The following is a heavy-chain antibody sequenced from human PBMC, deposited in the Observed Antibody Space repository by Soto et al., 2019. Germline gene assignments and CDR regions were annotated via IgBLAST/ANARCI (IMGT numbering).Heavy chain of an antibody. CDR2: INPSGGST. CDR1: GYTFTSYY. J-gene: IGHJ6*03. V-gene: IGHV1-46*03. CDR3: ARDSEVLRYFDWLPHNEYYYYYMDV. D-gene: IGHD3-9*01. Sequence: GASVKVSCKASGYTFTSYYMHWVRQAPGQGLEWMGIINPSGGSTSYAQKFQGRVTMTRDTSTSTVYMELSSLRSEDTAVYYCARDSEVLRYFDWLPHNEYYYYYMDVWGKGTTVTVSS.